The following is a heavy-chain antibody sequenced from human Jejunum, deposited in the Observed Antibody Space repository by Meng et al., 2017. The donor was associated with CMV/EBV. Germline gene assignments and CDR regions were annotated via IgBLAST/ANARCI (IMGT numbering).Heavy chain of an antibody. V-gene: IGHV4-61*01. D-gene: IGHD1-1*01. J-gene: IGHJ4*02. CDR2: IYYTGSG. Sequence: TVSGGSVTSGNYYWNWIRQPPGEGLEWIGWIYYTGSGSYNPSLKSRATITLDTSKNQFSLKVTSVTAADTAVYYCARSTTGPGDYWGQGTLVTVSS. CDR3: ARSTTGPGDY. CDR1: GGSVTSGNYY.